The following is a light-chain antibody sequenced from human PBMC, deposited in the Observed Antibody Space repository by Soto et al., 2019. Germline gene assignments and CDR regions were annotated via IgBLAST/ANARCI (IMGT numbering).Light chain of an antibody. CDR2: SNN. Sequence: QSALTQAPSASGTPGQRVTMSCSGSSSNIGSKYVFWYQQLPGTAPKLLIYSNNQRPSGVPDRFSGSKSGTSASLAISGLRSEDEADYYCAAWDDSLSGWVFGGGTKLTVL. CDR3: AAWDDSLSGWV. V-gene: IGLV1-47*02. J-gene: IGLJ3*02. CDR1: SSNIGSKY.